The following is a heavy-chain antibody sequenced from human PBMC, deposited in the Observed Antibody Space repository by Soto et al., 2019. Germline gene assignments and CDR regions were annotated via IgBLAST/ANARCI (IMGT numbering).Heavy chain of an antibody. CDR2: IYYSGST. J-gene: IGHJ5*02. CDR3: ARRGVVVITPSWFDP. CDR1: GGSISSGDYY. D-gene: IGHD3-22*01. V-gene: IGHV4-30-4*01. Sequence: PSETLSLTCTVSGGSISSGDYYWSWIRQPPGKGLEWIGYIYYSGSTYYNPSLKSRVTISVDTSKNQFSLKLSSVTAADTAVYYCARRGVVVITPSWFDPWGQGTLVTVSS.